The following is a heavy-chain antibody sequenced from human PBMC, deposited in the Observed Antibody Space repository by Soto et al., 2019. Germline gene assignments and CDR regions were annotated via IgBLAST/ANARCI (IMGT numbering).Heavy chain of an antibody. V-gene: IGHV1-18*01. D-gene: IGHD1-26*01. CDR3: ARVVGALGHWFDP. CDR1: GYTFTSYG. J-gene: IGHJ5*02. Sequence: QVQLEQSGAEVKKPGASVKVSCKASGYTFTSYGISWVRQAPGQGLEGMGRISAYNGNTNYAQKLQGRVTMTTDTSPSTASMELRSLRSDDTAVYYCARVVGALGHWFDPWGQGTLVTVSS. CDR2: ISAYNGNT.